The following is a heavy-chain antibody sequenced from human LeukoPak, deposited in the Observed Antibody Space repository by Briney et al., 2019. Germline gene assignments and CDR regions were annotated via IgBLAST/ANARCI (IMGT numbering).Heavy chain of an antibody. Sequence: GGSLRLSCAASGFTFSSYAMSWVRQAPAKGLEWVSAISGSGGSTYYADSVKGRLTISRDNSKNTLYLQMNSLRAEDTAVYYCAKDSYYDILTGYYRGAFDIWGQGTMVTVSS. CDR3: AKDSYYDILTGYYRGAFDI. CDR2: ISGSGGST. J-gene: IGHJ3*02. D-gene: IGHD3-9*01. V-gene: IGHV3-23*01. CDR1: GFTFSSYA.